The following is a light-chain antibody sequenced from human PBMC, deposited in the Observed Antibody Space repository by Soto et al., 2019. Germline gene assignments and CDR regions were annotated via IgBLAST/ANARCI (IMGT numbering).Light chain of an antibody. CDR2: EVN. CDR3: SSYAGTNNRYV. V-gene: IGLV2-8*01. Sequence: QSALTQPPSASGSPGQSVTISCTGTRSDIGGYNFVSWYQQHPGKVPKLIIYEVNKRPSGVPDRFSGSKSGNTASLTVSGLQADDEADYYCSSYAGTNNRYVFGTGTKVTVL. CDR1: RSDIGGYNF. J-gene: IGLJ1*01.